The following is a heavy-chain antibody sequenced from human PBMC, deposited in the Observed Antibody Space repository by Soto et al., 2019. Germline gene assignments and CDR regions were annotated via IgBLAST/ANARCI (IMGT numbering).Heavy chain of an antibody. CDR3: ARDQGVVVTAELNYGLDV. CDR2: ISYDGSNK. V-gene: IGHV3-30*03. J-gene: IGHJ6*02. CDR1: GFTFRSYG. Sequence: QVQLVESGGGVVQPGRSLRLSCAASGFTFRSYGMHWVRQAPGKGLEWVAVISYDGSNKYYADSVKGRFTISRDNSNNTLFLQMNSLRAEDTAVYYCARDQGVVVTAELNYGLDVWGQGTTVTVSS. D-gene: IGHD2-21*02.